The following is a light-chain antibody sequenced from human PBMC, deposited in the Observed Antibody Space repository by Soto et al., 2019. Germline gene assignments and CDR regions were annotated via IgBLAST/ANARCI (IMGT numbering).Light chain of an antibody. J-gene: IGKJ1*01. Sequence: PGERAILSCRASQSVSSSYLAWHRQKPGQAPSLLIYGASSRATGIPDRFSGSGSGTDFTLTISRLEPEDFAVYYCQQYGSSPRTFGQGTKVDIK. CDR3: QQYGSSPRT. CDR1: QSVSSSY. CDR2: GAS. V-gene: IGKV3-20*01.